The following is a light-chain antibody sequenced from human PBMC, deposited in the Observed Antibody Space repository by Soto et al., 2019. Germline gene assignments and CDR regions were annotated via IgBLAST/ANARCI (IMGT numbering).Light chain of an antibody. CDR2: AAS. V-gene: IGKV1-8*01. Sequence: AIQLTQSPSSLSASVGDRVTITCRASQGISSYLAWYQQKPGKAPKLLIYAASTLQSGVPSRFSGSGSGTDFTLTISCLQSEDFATYYCQQYYSYPITFDQGTRLEIK. CDR3: QQYYSYPIT. J-gene: IGKJ5*01. CDR1: QGISSY.